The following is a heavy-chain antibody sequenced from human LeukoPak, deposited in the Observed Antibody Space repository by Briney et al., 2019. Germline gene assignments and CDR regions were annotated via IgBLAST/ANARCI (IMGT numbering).Heavy chain of an antibody. CDR2: IRYDGSNK. V-gene: IGHV3-30*02. J-gene: IGHJ4*02. CDR1: GFTFSSYG. CDR3: AKARPDCSSTSCYEDY. D-gene: IGHD2-2*01. Sequence: GGSLRLSCAASGFTFSSYGMHWVRQAPGKGLEWVAFIRYDGSNKYYADSVKGRFTISRDNSKNTLYLQMNSLRAEDTAVYYCAKARPDCSSTSCYEDYWGQGTLVTVSS.